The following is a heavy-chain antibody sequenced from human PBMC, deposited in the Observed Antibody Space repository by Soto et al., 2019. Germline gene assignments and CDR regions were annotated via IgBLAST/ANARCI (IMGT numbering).Heavy chain of an antibody. V-gene: IGHV3-21*01. Sequence: GGSLRLPXAASGFTFSRYSMNWVRQAPGKGLEWVSSISSSSSYIYYADSVKGRSTISRDNPKNSLYLQMNSLRAEDTAVYYCARFPYGAGSYYPWGQGTLVTVSS. CDR2: ISSSSSYI. CDR1: GFTFSRYS. J-gene: IGHJ5*02. D-gene: IGHD3-10*01. CDR3: ARFPYGAGSYYP.